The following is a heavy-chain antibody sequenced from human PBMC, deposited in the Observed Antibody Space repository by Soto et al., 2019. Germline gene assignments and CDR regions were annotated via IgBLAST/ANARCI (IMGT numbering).Heavy chain of an antibody. D-gene: IGHD3-9*01. CDR2: ISYDGSNK. V-gene: IGHV3-30*18. CDR3: AKDHNYYDILTGYYMGYYYGMDV. CDR1: GFTFSSYG. J-gene: IGHJ6*02. Sequence: PGGSLRLSCAASGFTFSSYGMHWVRQAPGKGLEWVAVISYDGSNKYYADSVKGRFTISRDNSKNTLYLQMNSLRAEDTAVYYCAKDHNYYDILTGYYMGYYYGMDVWGQGTTVTSP.